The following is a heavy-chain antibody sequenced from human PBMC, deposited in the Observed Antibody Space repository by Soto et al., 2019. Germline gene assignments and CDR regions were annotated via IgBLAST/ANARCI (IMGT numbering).Heavy chain of an antibody. J-gene: IGHJ5*02. CDR3: ARGTYDSSGYYSNWFDP. CDR1: GGSISSGGYY. V-gene: IGHV4-31*03. D-gene: IGHD3-22*01. Sequence: KPSETLSLTCTVSGGSISSGGYYWSWIRQHPGKGLEWIGYIYYSGSTYYNPSLKSRVTISVDTSKNQFSLKLSSVTAADTAVYYCARGTYDSSGYYSNWFDPWGQGTLVTVSS. CDR2: IYYSGST.